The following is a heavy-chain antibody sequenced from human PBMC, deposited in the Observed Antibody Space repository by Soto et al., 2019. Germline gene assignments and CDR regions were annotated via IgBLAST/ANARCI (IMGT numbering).Heavy chain of an antibody. CDR3: ARGYCSSTSCYTHYYYYMDV. D-gene: IGHD2-2*02. V-gene: IGHV4-30-2*01. CDR1: GFSISSGGYF. Sequence: TLSMTCAVSGFSISSGGYFWSWIRQPPGKGLEWIGYICHMGSTYHNPSLKSRVTIAIDTVKDQLYLKLSSATAADTAVYYCARGYCSSTSCYTHYYYYMDVWGKGTTVTGSS. J-gene: IGHJ6*03. CDR2: ICHMGST.